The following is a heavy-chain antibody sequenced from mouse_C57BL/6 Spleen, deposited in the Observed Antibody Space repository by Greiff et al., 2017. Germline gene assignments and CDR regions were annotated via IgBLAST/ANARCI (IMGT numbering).Heavy chain of an antibody. D-gene: IGHD2-5*01. Sequence: VQLQQSGPELVKPGASVKIPCKASGYTFTDYNMDWVKQSHGKSLEWIGDINPNNGGTIYTQKFKGKDTLTVDKSSSTAYMELRSLTSEDTAVYYCARSGSNYDLDCAMDYWGQGTSVTVSA. V-gene: IGHV1-18*01. CDR3: ARSGSNYDLDCAMDY. J-gene: IGHJ4*01. CDR1: GYTFTDYN. CDR2: INPNNGGT.